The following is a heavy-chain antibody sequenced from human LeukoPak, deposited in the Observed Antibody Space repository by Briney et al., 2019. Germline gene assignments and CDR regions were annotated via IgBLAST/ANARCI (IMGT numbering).Heavy chain of an antibody. Sequence: PGGSLRLSCAASGFTFSSYWMHWVRQAPGKGLEWVSAISGSGGSTYYADSVKGRFTISRDNSKNTLYLQMNSLRAEDTAVYYCAKGGKTRSGSHDAFDIWGQGTMVTVSS. J-gene: IGHJ3*02. D-gene: IGHD1-26*01. CDR1: GFTFSSYW. CDR2: ISGSGGST. CDR3: AKGGKTRSGSHDAFDI. V-gene: IGHV3-23*01.